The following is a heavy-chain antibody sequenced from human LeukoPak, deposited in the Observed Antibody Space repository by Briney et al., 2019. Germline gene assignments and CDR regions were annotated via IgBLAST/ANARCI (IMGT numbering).Heavy chain of an antibody. CDR3: ASSGSPNVGGY. Sequence: SVKVSCKASGGTFSSYAISWVRQAPGQGLEWMGGIIPIFGTANYAQKFRGRVTITADESTSTAYMELSSLRSEDTAVYYCASSGSPNVGGYWGQGTLVTVSS. CDR1: GGTFSSYA. D-gene: IGHD1-26*01. J-gene: IGHJ4*02. CDR2: IIPIFGTA. V-gene: IGHV1-69*13.